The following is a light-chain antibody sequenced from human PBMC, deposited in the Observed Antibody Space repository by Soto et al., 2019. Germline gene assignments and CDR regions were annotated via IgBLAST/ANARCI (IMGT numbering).Light chain of an antibody. J-gene: IGLJ2*01. Sequence: QSVLTQPPSVSEAPRQRVTISCSGSRSNIGNNAVNWYQKLPGKAPKLLIYYDDLLPSGVSDRFSGSKSGTSASLAISGLQSEDEADYYCAAWDDSLKGPVFGGGTQLTVL. CDR1: RSNIGNNA. CDR2: YDD. V-gene: IGLV1-36*01. CDR3: AAWDDSLKGPV.